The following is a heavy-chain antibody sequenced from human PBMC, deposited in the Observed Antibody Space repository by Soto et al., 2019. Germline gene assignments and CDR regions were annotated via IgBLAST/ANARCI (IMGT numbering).Heavy chain of an antibody. CDR2: ISPDAGRT. CDR3: ATRDPGHY. J-gene: IGHJ4*02. Sequence: ASVKVSCKASGYTFTTYYMHWERPAPGQGLEWMGIISPDAGRTRYAQKFQGRVTMTRDTSTSTVYMELSSLRSTDTAVYYCATRDPGHYWGQGTLGTVSS. CDR1: GYTFTTYY. V-gene: IGHV1-46*01.